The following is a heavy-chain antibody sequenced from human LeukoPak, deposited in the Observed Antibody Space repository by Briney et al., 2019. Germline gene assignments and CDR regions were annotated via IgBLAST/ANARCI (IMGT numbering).Heavy chain of an antibody. D-gene: IGHD3-22*01. V-gene: IGHV3-9*01. CDR3: AEDMNQAYYYDSSGLYDAFDI. Sequence: PGGSLRLSCAASGFTFDDYAMHWVRQAPGKGLEWVSGISWNSGSIGYADSVKGRFTISRDNAKNSLYLQMNSLRAEDTALYYCAEDMNQAYYYDSSGLYDAFDIWGQGTMVTVSS. CDR1: GFTFDDYA. CDR2: ISWNSGSI. J-gene: IGHJ3*02.